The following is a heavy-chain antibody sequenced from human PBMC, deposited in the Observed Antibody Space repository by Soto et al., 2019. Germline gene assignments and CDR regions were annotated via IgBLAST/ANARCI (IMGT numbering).Heavy chain of an antibody. CDR3: ARGVKEQWLSDAFDI. CDR1: GYTFTGYY. CDR2: INPNSGGT. Sequence: VASVKVSCKASGYTFTGYYMHWVRQAPGQGLEWMGWINPNSGGTNYAQKFQGWVTMTRDTSISTAYMELSRLRSDDTAVYYCARGVKEQWLSDAFDIWGQGTMVTVSS. D-gene: IGHD6-19*01. J-gene: IGHJ3*02. V-gene: IGHV1-2*04.